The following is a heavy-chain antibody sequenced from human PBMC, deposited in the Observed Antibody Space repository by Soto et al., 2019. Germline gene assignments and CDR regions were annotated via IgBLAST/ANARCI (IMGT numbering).Heavy chain of an antibody. CDR1: GGTFSSYT. CDR2: IIPILGIA. CDR3: ARDNFGVAAAGIKY. D-gene: IGHD6-13*01. V-gene: IGHV1-69*08. Sequence: QVQLVQSGAEVKKPGSSVKVSCKASGGTFSSYTISWVRQAPGQGLEWMGRIIPILGIANYAQKFQGRVTITADKSTSTAYMELSSLRSEDTAVYYCARDNFGVAAAGIKYWGQGTLVTVSS. J-gene: IGHJ4*02.